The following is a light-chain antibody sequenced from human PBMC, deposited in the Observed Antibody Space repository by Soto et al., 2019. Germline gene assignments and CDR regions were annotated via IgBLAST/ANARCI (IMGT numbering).Light chain of an antibody. Sequence: EIGLTQSPATLSFSPGERATLSCRASQSVSSYLAWYQQKPGQAPRLLIYGASTRATGIPARFSGSGSGTEFTLTISSLQSEDFAVYYCQQYNNWPSWTFGQGTKVDIK. CDR1: QSVSSY. J-gene: IGKJ1*01. CDR3: QQYNNWPSWT. V-gene: IGKV3-15*01. CDR2: GAS.